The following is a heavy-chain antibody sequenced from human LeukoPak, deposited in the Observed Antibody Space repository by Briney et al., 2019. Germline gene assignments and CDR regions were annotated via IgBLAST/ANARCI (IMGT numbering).Heavy chain of an antibody. V-gene: IGHV4-4*09. J-gene: IGHJ4*02. D-gene: IGHD3-10*01. CDR3: ARQVREDYYGSGSSAYYFDY. CDR1: GGSFSGYY. Sequence: SETLSLTCAVYGGSFSGYYWTWIRQPPGKGLEWIGYIYTSGSTNYNPSLKSRVTISVDTSKNQFSLKLSSVTAADTAVYYCARQVREDYYGSGSSAYYFDYWGQGTLVTVSS. CDR2: IYTSGST.